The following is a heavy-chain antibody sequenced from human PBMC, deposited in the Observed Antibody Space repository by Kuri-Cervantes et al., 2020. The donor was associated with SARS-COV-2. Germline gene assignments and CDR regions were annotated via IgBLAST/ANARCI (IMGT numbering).Heavy chain of an antibody. CDR3: ARGLGQNWFDP. Sequence: ASVKVSCKASGYTFTSYGISWVRQAPGQGLEWMGWISAYNGNTNYAQKLQGRVTMTRNTSISTAYMELSRLRSEDTAVYYCARGLGQNWFDPWGQGTLVTVSS. D-gene: IGHD1-26*01. V-gene: IGHV1-18*04. J-gene: IGHJ5*02. CDR2: ISAYNGNT. CDR1: GYTFTSYG.